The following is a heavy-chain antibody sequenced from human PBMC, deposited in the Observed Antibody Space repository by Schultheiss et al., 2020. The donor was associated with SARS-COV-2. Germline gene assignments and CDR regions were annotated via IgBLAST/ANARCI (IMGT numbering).Heavy chain of an antibody. J-gene: IGHJ2*01. D-gene: IGHD6-13*01. V-gene: IGHV3-53*04. CDR1: GFNVSSNY. CDR2: IYSGGST. CDR3: ARGGIAAAPWYFDL. Sequence: GGSLRLSCAASGFNVSSNYMSWVRQAPGKGLEWVSVIYSGGSTYYADSVKGRFTISRHNSKNTLYLQMNSLRAEDTAVYYCARGGIAAAPWYFDLWGRGTLVTVSS.